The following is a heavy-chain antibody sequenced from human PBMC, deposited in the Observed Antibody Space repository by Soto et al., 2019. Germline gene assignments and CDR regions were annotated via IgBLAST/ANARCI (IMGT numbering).Heavy chain of an antibody. CDR2: IYYSGST. V-gene: IGHV4-59*01. CDR1: GGSISSYY. D-gene: IGHD2-15*01. Sequence: SETLSLTCTVSGGSISSYYWSWIRQPPGKGLEWIGYIYYSGSTNYNPSLKSRVTISVDTSKNQFSLKLSSVTAADTAVYYCASLGYCSGGSCVGLNWFDPWGQGTLVTVSS. CDR3: ASLGYCSGGSCVGLNWFDP. J-gene: IGHJ5*02.